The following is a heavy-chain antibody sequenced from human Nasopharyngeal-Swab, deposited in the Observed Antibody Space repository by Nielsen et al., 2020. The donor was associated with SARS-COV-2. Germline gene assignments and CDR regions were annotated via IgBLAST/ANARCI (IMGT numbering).Heavy chain of an antibody. J-gene: IGHJ6*02. CDR2: ISGSGGST. V-gene: IGHV3-23*01. CDR3: YVLLWFGDYYYGMDV. D-gene: IGHD3-10*01. Sequence: VRQAPGKGLEWVSAISGSGGSTYHADSVKGRFTISRDNSKNTLYLQMNSLRAEDTAVYYCYVLLWFGDYYYGMDVWGQGTTVTVSS.